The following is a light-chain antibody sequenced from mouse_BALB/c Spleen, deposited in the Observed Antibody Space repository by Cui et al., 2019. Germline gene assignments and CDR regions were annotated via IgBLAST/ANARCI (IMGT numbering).Light chain of an antibody. CDR2: WAS. CDR1: QDVGTA. V-gene: IGKV6-23*01. J-gene: IGKJ1*01. CDR3: QQYSCYPWT. Sequence: DIVMTQSHKFMSTSVGDRVSITCKASQDVGTAVAWYQQKPGQSPKLLIYWASTRHTGVPDRFTGSGSGTDFTLTISNVQSEDLADYFCQQYSCYPWTFGGGTKLEIK.